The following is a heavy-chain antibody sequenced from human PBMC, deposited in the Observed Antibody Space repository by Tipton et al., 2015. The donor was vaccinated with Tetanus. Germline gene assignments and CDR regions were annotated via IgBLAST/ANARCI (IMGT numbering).Heavy chain of an antibody. CDR3: ARHVRGYSGYDFDY. CDR1: NGSVSSSLYC. V-gene: IGHV4-39*01. D-gene: IGHD5-12*01. J-gene: IGHJ4*02. Sequence: TLSLTCTVSNGSVSSSLYCWAWVRQSPGRGLEWIGTIYYNGNTYYNPSLKSRVTISVDASKNQFSLKLSSVTAADTAVYYCARHVRGYSGYDFDYWGQGTLVTVSP. CDR2: IYYNGNT.